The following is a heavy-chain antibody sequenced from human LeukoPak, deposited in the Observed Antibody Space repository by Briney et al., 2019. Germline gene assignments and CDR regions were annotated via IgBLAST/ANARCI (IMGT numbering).Heavy chain of an antibody. Sequence: GSLRLSCAASGFTFNTYTMNRVRQAPGKGLEWIGEINHSGSTNYNPSLKSRVTIPVDTSKNQFSLKLSSVTAADTAVYYCARRGGWYFGGAYNWFDPWGQGTLVTVSS. CDR1: GFTFNTYT. D-gene: IGHD6-19*01. CDR2: INHSGST. J-gene: IGHJ5*02. V-gene: IGHV4-34*01. CDR3: ARRGGWYFGGAYNWFDP.